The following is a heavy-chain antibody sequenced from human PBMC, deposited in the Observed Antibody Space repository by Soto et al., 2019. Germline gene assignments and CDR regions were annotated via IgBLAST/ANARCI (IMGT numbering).Heavy chain of an antibody. J-gene: IGHJ5*02. Sequence: PSETLSLTCAVYGGSFSGYYWSWIRQPPGKGLEWIGEINHSGSTNYNPSLKSRVTISVDTSKNQFTLKLSSVTAADTAVYYCARGQGSVIVVVPAATEGTNWVDPWGQGTLVTVSS. CDR3: ARGQGSVIVVVPAATEGTNWVDP. V-gene: IGHV4-34*01. D-gene: IGHD2-2*01. CDR2: INHSGST. CDR1: GGSFSGYY.